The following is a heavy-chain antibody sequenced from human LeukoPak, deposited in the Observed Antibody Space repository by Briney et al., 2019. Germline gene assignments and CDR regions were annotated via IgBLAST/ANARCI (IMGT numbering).Heavy chain of an antibody. J-gene: IGHJ3*02. CDR3: ARSRELLDAFDI. Sequence: GESLKISCKGSGYSFTSYWIGWVRQMPGKGLEWMGIINPGYSDIRYSPSFQGQVTISADKSISTAYLQRSSLKASDTAIYYCARSRELLDAFDIWGQGTMVTVSS. CDR1: GYSFTSYW. D-gene: IGHD1-26*01. V-gene: IGHV5-51*01. CDR2: INPGYSDI.